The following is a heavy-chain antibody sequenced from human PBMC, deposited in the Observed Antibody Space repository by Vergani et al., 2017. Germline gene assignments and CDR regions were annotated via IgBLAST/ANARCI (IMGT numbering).Heavy chain of an antibody. J-gene: IGHJ5*02. CDR2: INPSGGST. CDR3: ARDVGTAGSNILTQGWFDP. V-gene: IGHV1-46*01. Sequence: QVQLVQSGAEVKKPGASVKVSCKASGYTFTGYYMHWVRQAPGQGLEWMGIINPSGGSTSYAQKFQGRVTITADKSTGTAYMELSSLRSEDTAVYYCARDVGTAGSNILTQGWFDPWGQGTLVTVSS. CDR1: GYTFTGYY. D-gene: IGHD3-9*01.